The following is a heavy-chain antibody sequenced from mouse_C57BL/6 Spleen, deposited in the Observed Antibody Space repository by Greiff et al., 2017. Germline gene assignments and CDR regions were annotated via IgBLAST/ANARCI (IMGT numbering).Heavy chain of an antibody. CDR1: GYTFTSYW. D-gene: IGHD1-1*01. Sequence: VQLQPPGAELVKPGASVKMSCKASGYTFTSYWITWVKQRPGQGLEWIGDIYPGSGSTNYNEKFKSKATLTVDTSSSTAYMQLSSLTSEDSAVYYCARKNYGSSYAMDYWGQGTSVTVSS. CDR3: ARKNYGSSYAMDY. CDR2: IYPGSGST. J-gene: IGHJ4*01. V-gene: IGHV1-55*01.